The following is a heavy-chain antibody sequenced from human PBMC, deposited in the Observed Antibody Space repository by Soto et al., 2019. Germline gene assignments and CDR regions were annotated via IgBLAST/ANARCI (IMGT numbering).Heavy chain of an antibody. J-gene: IGHJ6*02. V-gene: IGHV1-69*02. CDR1: GGTFSSYT. D-gene: IGHD4-4*01. CDR2: IIPILGIA. Sequence: SVKVSCKASGGTFSSYTISWVRQDPGQGLEWMGRIIPILGIANYAQKFQGRVTITADKSTSTAYMELSSLRSEDTAVYYCASSYSNYALIDYYYYGMDVWGQGTTVTVSS. CDR3: ASSYSNYALIDYYYYGMDV.